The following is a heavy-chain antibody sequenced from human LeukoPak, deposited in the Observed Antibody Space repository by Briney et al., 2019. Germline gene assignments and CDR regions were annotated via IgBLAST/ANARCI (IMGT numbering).Heavy chain of an antibody. CDR2: ASGSGGST. CDR1: GFTFTSYA. V-gene: IGHV3-23*01. Sequence: GGSLRLSCAASGFTFTSYAISWVRQAPGKGLEWVSAASGSGGSTFYADSVKGRFTISRDNSKNTLYLQMNSLRAEDTAVYYCVKDRDLTGDRKPGYFDCWGQGTLVTVSS. D-gene: IGHD7-27*01. CDR3: VKDRDLTGDRKPGYFDC. J-gene: IGHJ4*02.